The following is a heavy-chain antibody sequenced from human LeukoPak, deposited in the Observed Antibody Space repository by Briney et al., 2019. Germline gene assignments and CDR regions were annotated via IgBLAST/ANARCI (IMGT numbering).Heavy chain of an antibody. Sequence: GGSLRLSCAASGFTSSSYAMSWVRQAPGKGLEWVSAISGSGGSTYYADSVKGRFTISRDNSKNTLYLQMNSLRAEDTAVYYCAKEVSSGWYPPYYFDYWGQGTLVTVSS. V-gene: IGHV3-23*01. CDR1: GFTSSSYA. J-gene: IGHJ4*02. CDR3: AKEVSSGWYPPYYFDY. CDR2: ISGSGGST. D-gene: IGHD6-19*01.